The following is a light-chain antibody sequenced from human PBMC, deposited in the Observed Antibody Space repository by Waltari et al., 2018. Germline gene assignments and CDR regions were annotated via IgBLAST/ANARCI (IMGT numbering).Light chain of an antibody. CDR1: SSDVGGYDY. CDR3: CSYAGSYTHVV. V-gene: IGLV2-11*01. CDR2: DGT. J-gene: IGLJ2*01. Sequence: QSSLTQPRSVSGSPGQSVTISFTGTSSDVGGYDYVSWYQHHPGKAPKLMICDGTKRPSGVPDRFSGSKSGNTASLTISGLQAEDEADYYCCSYAGSYTHVVFGGGTKLTVL.